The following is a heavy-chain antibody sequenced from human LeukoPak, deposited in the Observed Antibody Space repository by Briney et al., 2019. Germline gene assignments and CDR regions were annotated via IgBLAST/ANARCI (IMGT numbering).Heavy chain of an antibody. V-gene: IGHV4-31*03. CDR1: GGSISSGGYY. D-gene: IGHD6-13*01. J-gene: IGHJ4*02. CDR2: IYYSGST. CDR3: ARESGGFRKLGRSFDY. Sequence: SQTLSLTCTVSGGSISSGGYYWSWIRQHPGKGLEWIGYIYYSGSTYYNPSLKSRVTISVDTSKNQFSLKLSSVTAADTAVYYCARESGGFRKLGRSFDYWGQGTLVTVSS.